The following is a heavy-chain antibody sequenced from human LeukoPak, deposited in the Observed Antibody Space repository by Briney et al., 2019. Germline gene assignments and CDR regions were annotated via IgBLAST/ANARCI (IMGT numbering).Heavy chain of an antibody. J-gene: IGHJ4*02. CDR3: ARDHSSGYYSDY. V-gene: IGHV4-38-2*02. D-gene: IGHD3-22*01. Sequence: SETLSLTCTVSGYSISSGYYWGWIRQPPGKGLEWIGSIYHSGSTYYNPSLKSRVTISVDTSKNQFSLKLSSVTAADTAVYYCARDHSSGYYSDYWGQGTLVTVSS. CDR2: IYHSGST. CDR1: GYSISSGYY.